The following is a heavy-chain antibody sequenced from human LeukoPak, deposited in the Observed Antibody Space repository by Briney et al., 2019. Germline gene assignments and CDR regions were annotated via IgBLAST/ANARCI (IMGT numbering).Heavy chain of an antibody. CDR1: GGTFSSYA. D-gene: IGHD3-22*01. CDR2: IIPILGIA. V-gene: IGHV1-69*04. J-gene: IGHJ5*02. Sequence: SVKVSCKASGGTFSSYAISWVRQAPGQGLEWMGRIIPILGIANYAQKFQGRVTITADKSTSTAYMELSSLRSEDTAVYYCARMTMIVPALFDPWGQGTLVTVSS. CDR3: ARMTMIVPALFDP.